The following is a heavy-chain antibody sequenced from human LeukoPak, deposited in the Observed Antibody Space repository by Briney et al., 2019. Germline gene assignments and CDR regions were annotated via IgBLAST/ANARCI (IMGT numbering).Heavy chain of an antibody. J-gene: IGHJ5*02. CDR1: GFTFSSYA. V-gene: IGHV3-23*01. CDR2: ISGSGGST. CDR3: AKYCSSTSCYLGFDP. D-gene: IGHD2-2*01. Sequence: GSLRLSCAASGFTFSSYAMSWVRQAPGKGLEWVSAISGSGGSTYYADSVKGRFTISRDNSKNTLYLQMNSLRAEDTAVYYCAKYCSSTSCYLGFDPWGQGTLVTVSS.